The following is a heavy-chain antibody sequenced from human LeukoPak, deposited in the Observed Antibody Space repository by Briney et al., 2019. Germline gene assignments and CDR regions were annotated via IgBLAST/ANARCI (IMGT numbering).Heavy chain of an antibody. V-gene: IGHV7-4-1*02. CDR3: ARGGEGFPSDY. Sequence: GASVKVSCKASGYTFTGYYMHWVRQAPGQGLEWMGWINTNTGNPTYAQGFTGRSVFSLDTSVSTAYLQISSLRAEDTAVYYCARGGEGFPSDYWGQGTLVTVSS. CDR1: GYTFTGYY. J-gene: IGHJ4*02. D-gene: IGHD3-16*01. CDR2: INTNTGNP.